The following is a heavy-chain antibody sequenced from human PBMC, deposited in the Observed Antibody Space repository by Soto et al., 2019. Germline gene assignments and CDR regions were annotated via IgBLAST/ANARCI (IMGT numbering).Heavy chain of an antibody. CDR1: GYTFISYG. CDR2: ISAYNAHT. J-gene: IGHJ4*02. Sequence: QVQLVQPGAEVKKPGASVKVSCKASGYTFISYGITWVRQAPGQGLEWMGWISAYNAHTNYGQKFQDRVSLTTDTSTNTSYMEMRSLRSDDTAFYFCARVFRWSSSSWGFDSWGQGTLVSVSS. D-gene: IGHD6-6*01. V-gene: IGHV1-18*01. CDR3: ARVFRWSSSSWGFDS.